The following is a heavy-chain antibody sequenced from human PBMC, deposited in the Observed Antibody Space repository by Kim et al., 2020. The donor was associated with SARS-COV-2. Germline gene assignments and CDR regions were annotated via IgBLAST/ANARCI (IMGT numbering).Heavy chain of an antibody. CDR2: T. Sequence: TKYALKFQDRVTMTTDSSTSTAYMELRSLNSDDTAVYYCVRGTWEDINDYWGQGTLVTVSS. D-gene: IGHD1-26*01. V-gene: IGHV1-18*01. J-gene: IGHJ4*02. CDR3: VRGTWEDINDY.